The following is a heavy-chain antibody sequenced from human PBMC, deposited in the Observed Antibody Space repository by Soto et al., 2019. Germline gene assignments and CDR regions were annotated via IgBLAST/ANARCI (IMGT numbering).Heavy chain of an antibody. CDR3: ARLARPDFYYMDA. CDR1: GFTLSGYA. Sequence: EVQLAESGGGLAQPGGSLRLSCAASGFTLSGYAMDWVRQAPGKGLEYVSGISSNGVGTYYANSVQGRFTISRDNSKNTWYLQMGSLRPEDMAVYYCARLARPDFYYMDAWGKGTRSPSP. CDR2: ISSNGVGT. D-gene: IGHD6-6*01. V-gene: IGHV3-64*01. J-gene: IGHJ6*03.